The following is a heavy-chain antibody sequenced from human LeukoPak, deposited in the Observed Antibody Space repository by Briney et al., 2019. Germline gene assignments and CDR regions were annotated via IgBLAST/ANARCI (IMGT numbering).Heavy chain of an antibody. CDR1: GFTFSSYA. Sequence: KPGGSLRLSCAASGFTFSSYAMSWVRQAPGKGLEWVSAISGSGGSTYYADSVKGRFTISRDNSKNTLYLQMNSLRAEDTAVYYCARDTYYYDSSGYYYCRGDYWGQGTLVTVSS. J-gene: IGHJ4*02. CDR2: ISGSGGST. D-gene: IGHD3-22*01. V-gene: IGHV3-23*01. CDR3: ARDTYYYDSSGYYYCRGDY.